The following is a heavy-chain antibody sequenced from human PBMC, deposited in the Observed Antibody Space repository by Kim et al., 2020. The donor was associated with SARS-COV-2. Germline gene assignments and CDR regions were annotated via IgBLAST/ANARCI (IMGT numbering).Heavy chain of an antibody. Sequence: RYSPSFQGQVTISADKSISTAYLQWISLGASDTAMYYCARQAQQAYFDFWAQGTLVTVSS. J-gene: IGHJ4*02. CDR3: ARQAQQAYFDF. D-gene: IGHD6-13*01. V-gene: IGHV5-51*01.